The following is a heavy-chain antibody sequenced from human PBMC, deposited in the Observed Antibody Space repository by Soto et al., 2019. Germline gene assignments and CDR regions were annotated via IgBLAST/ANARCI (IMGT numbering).Heavy chain of an antibody. Sequence: QVQLQESGPGLVKPSQTLSLTCTVSGGSISSGGYYWSWIRQHPGKGLEWIGYIYYIGSTYYNPLSKIRGSISLDTSTHQSSLKMSSVTAADTSVYYCARFYMVRGVMGAFDIWGQGTMVTVSS. V-gene: IGHV4-31*03. CDR2: IYYIGST. CDR1: GGSISSGGYY. J-gene: IGHJ3*02. CDR3: ARFYMVRGVMGAFDI. D-gene: IGHD3-10*01.